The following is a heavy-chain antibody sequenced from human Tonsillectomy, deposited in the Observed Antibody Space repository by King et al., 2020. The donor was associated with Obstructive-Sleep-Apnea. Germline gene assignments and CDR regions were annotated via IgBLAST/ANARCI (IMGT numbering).Heavy chain of an antibody. V-gene: IGHV1-18*04. J-gene: IGHJ2*01. CDR3: AGVPYYDFCSGLGWYFDL. D-gene: IGHD3-3*01. Sequence: VQLVESGAEVKKPGASVKVSCKASGYTFTSYGISWVRQAPGQGLEGMGWISAYNGNTNYAQKHQGGATMTTDTSTSKAYMELRSLRADDTAVYYCAGVPYYDFCSGLGWYFDLWGRGTLVTVSS. CDR2: ISAYNGNT. CDR1: GYTFTSYG.